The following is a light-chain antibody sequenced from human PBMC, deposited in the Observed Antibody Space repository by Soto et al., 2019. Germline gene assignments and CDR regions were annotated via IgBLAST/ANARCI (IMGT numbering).Light chain of an antibody. CDR2: GAS. V-gene: IGKV1-39*01. J-gene: IGKJ1*01. CDR1: QSISSY. CDR3: QQSYSTPRT. Sequence: DIQMTQSPSSLSASVGDRVTITCRASQSISSYLNWYQQKPGTAPKLLIYGASILQSGVPSRFSGSGSGTNFTLTISSLQPEDFATYYCQQSYSTPRTFGQGTKMEIK.